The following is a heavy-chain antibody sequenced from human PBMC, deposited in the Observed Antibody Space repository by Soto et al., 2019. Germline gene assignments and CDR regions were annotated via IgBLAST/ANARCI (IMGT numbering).Heavy chain of an antibody. J-gene: IGHJ4*02. D-gene: IGHD1-1*01. Sequence: LRLSCVGSGFDVTTNCMRWVRQAPGKGLECVSIVCTGGATHYADSVKGRFTISRDRSKNTVHLQMNNVRAEDTAVYYCVRDKRTISGIFPGYWGQGTQVTVSS. CDR1: GFDVTTNC. V-gene: IGHV3-53*01. CDR3: VRDKRTISGIFPGY. CDR2: VCTGGAT.